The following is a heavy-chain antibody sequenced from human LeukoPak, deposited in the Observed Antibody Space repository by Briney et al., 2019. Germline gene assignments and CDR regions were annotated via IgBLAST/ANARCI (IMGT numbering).Heavy chain of an antibody. D-gene: IGHD2-2*01. Sequence: GGSLRLSCAASGFTFSTSSMNWVRQTPGKGLEWISYIRGSSTTIYYADSVKGRFTISRDNAKNSLYLQMNDLRVEDTGVYFCARDARSHCGTDACYGPYFDYWGQGSPVTVSS. CDR1: GFTFSTSS. J-gene: IGHJ4*02. CDR3: ARDARSHCGTDACYGPYFDY. V-gene: IGHV3-48*01. CDR2: IRGSSTTI.